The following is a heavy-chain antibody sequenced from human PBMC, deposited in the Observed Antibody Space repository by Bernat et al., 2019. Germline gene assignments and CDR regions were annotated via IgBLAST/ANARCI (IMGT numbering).Heavy chain of an antibody. D-gene: IGHD1-26*01. Sequence: RPGAAGGVSGKASGYTFTSYGISWVRQAPGQGREWMGWISAYNGNTNYAQKHQGRVTMTTDTSTSTAYMELRSLRSGDTAVYYCARARERALALPYDYVDDWGQGTTVTVSS. CDR1: GYTFTSYG. CDR2: ISAYNGNT. CDR3: ARARERALALPYDYVDD. V-gene: IGHV1-18*01. J-gene: IGHJ6*03.